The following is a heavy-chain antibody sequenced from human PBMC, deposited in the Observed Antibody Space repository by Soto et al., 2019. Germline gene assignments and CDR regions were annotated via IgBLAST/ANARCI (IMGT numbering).Heavy chain of an antibody. CDR3: ARGGTSSAWRDAFDI. V-gene: IGHV5-51*01. CDR1: GYSFTSYW. D-gene: IGHD6-19*01. J-gene: IGHJ3*02. CDR2: IYPGDSDT. Sequence: GESLKISCKGSGYSFTSYWIAWVRQMPGKGLEWMGIIYPGDSDTRYSPSFQGQVTISADKSISTAYLQWSSLKASDTAMYYCARGGTSSAWRDAFDIWGQGTMVTVSS.